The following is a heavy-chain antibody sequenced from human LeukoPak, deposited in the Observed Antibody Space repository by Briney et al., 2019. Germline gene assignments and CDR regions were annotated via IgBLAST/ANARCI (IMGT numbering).Heavy chain of an antibody. CDR2: IGTTSTFI. CDR1: GFTFTSYT. V-gene: IGHV3-21*04. D-gene: IGHD6-13*01. Sequence: GGSLRLSCAASGFTFTSYTMNWVRQAPGKGLEWVASIGTTSTFIHYADSVKGRFTISRDNSKNTLYLQMDSLRAEDTAMYYCARDIYSSSWYAYGSFDLWGQGTLVTVSS. CDR3: ARDIYSSSWYAYGSFDL. J-gene: IGHJ5*02.